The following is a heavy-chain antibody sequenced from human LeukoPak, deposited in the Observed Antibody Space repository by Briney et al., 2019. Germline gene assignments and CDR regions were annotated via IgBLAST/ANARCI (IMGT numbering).Heavy chain of an antibody. CDR3: ARGGVVSTYNWFDP. J-gene: IGHJ5*02. Sequence: SQTLSLTCTVSGGSISSGGYYWSWIRQHPGKGLEWIGYIYYSGSTYYNPSLKSRVTMSVDTSTNQFSLKLSSVTAADAAMYYCARGGVVSTYNWFDPWGQGTLVTVSS. CDR2: IYYSGST. CDR1: GGSISSGGYY. D-gene: IGHD3-3*01. V-gene: IGHV4-31*03.